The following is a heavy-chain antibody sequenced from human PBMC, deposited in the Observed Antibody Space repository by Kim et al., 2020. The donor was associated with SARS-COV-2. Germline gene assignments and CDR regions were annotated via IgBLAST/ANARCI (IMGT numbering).Heavy chain of an antibody. Sequence: SETLSLTCTVSGGSISSYYWSWIRQPPGKGLEWIGYIYYSGSTNYNPSLKSRVTISVDTSKNQFSLKLSSVTAADTAVYYCARLSGPGSYYYYGMDVWGQGTTVTVSS. J-gene: IGHJ6*02. CDR2: IYYSGST. CDR1: GGSISSYY. D-gene: IGHD6-25*01. CDR3: ARLSGPGSYYYYGMDV. V-gene: IGHV4-59*08.